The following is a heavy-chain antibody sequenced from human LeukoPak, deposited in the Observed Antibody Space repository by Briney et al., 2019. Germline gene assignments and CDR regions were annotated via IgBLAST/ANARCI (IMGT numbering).Heavy chain of an antibody. D-gene: IGHD4-17*01. J-gene: IGHJ4*02. CDR1: GGSVSIGSYY. CDR2: IYYSGST. CDR3: ARDRGPYGDYDY. Sequence: SQTLSLTCTVSGGSVSIGSYYWSWIRQPPGKGLEWIGYIYYSGSTNYNPSLKSRVTISVDTPKNQFSLKLSSVTAADTAVYYCARDRGPYGDYDYWGQGTLVTVSS. V-gene: IGHV4-61*01.